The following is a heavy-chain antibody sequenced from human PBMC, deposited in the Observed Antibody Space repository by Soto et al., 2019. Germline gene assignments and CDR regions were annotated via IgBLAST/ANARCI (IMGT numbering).Heavy chain of an antibody. CDR3: ARDEDCSGGSCYSGGGWFDP. CDR2: IYYSGST. D-gene: IGHD2-15*01. V-gene: IGHV4-31*03. J-gene: IGHJ5*02. CDR1: GGSISSGGYY. Sequence: SETLSLTCTVSGGSISSGGYYWSWIRQHPGKGLEWIGYIYYSGSTYYNPSLKSRVTISVDTSKNQFSLKLSSVTAADTAVYYCARDEDCSGGSCYSGGGWFDPWGQGTLVTVSS.